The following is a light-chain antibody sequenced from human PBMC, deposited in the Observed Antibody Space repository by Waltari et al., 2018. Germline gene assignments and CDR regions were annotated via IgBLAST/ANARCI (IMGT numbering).Light chain of an antibody. CDR2: SES. Sequence: DIQMTQSPSSLSASVGARVPIPCRASQSISTYLNWYQQRPGSAPNLLIFSESKLERGVPSRFSGRGSGTEFTLTSSSLQHEDFATYYCQQSYRAPLTFGGGTKVEI. CDR3: QQSYRAPLT. J-gene: IGKJ4*01. CDR1: QSISTY. V-gene: IGKV1-39*01.